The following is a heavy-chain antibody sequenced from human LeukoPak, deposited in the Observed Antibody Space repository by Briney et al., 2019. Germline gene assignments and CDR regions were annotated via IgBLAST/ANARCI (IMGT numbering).Heavy chain of an antibody. Sequence: GRSLRLSCAASGFTFSSYGMHWVRQAPGKGLEWVAVIWYDGSNKYYADSVKGRFTISRDNSKNTLYLQMNNLRAEDTAVYYCARDLIIAAAGDNFDYWGQGTLVTVSS. D-gene: IGHD6-13*01. CDR2: IWYDGSNK. CDR1: GFTFSSYG. V-gene: IGHV3-33*01. J-gene: IGHJ4*02. CDR3: ARDLIIAAAGDNFDY.